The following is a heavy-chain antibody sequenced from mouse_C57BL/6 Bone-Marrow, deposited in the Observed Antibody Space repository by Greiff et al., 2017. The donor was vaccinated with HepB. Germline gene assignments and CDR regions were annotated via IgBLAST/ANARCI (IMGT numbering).Heavy chain of an antibody. CDR2: IWSGGST. Sequence: QVQLKESGPGLVQPSQSLSITCKVSGFSLTSYGVHWVRQSPGKGLEWLGVIWSGGSTDYNAAFISRLSISKDNSKIQVFFKMNSLQAADTAIYYCARKTVYYGSSPYWYFDVWGTGTTVTVSS. CDR1: GFSLTSYG. J-gene: IGHJ1*03. D-gene: IGHD1-1*01. V-gene: IGHV2-2*01. CDR3: ARKTVYYGSSPYWYFDV.